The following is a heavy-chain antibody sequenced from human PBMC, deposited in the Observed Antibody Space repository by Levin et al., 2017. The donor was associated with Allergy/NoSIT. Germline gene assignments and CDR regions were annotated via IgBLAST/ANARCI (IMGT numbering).Heavy chain of an antibody. V-gene: IGHV3-7*01. D-gene: IGHD3-22*01. CDR1: GFTFRTYW. CDR2: LKEDGSES. CDR3: ARDRDSGYSGGDALDI. Sequence: PGGSLRLSCAASGFTFRTYWMSWVRQAPGKGLEWVANLKEDGSESYYVASVTGRFTMSSDNAKNSLYLQMNSLRVEDTAAYYCARDRDSGYSGGDALDIWGQGTMVTVSS. J-gene: IGHJ3*02.